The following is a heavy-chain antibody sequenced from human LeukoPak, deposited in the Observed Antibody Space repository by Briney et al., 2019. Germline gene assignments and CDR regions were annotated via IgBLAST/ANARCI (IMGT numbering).Heavy chain of an antibody. J-gene: IGHJ6*03. Sequence: SETLSLTCAAYGGSFSGYYWSWIRQPPGKGLEWIGEINHSGSTNYNPSLKSRVTISVDTSKNQFSLKLSSVTAADTAVYYCARVSSYYDFWSGYYRVGNYYYYMDVWGKGTTVTVSS. D-gene: IGHD3-3*01. CDR2: INHSGST. CDR3: ARVSSYYDFWSGYYRVGNYYYYMDV. V-gene: IGHV4-34*01. CDR1: GGSFSGYY.